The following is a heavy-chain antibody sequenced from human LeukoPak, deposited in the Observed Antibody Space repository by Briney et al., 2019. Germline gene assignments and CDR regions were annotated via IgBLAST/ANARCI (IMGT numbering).Heavy chain of an antibody. CDR2: IYYSGST. D-gene: IGHD4-17*01. CDR3: ARDFRGALYGDYSFDY. Sequence: SQTLSLTCTVSGGSISSGDYYWSWIRQPPGKGLEWIGYIYYSGSTYYNPSLKSRVTISVDTSKNQFSLKLSSVTAADTAVYYCARDFRGALYGDYSFDYWGQGTLVTVSS. CDR1: GGSISSGDYY. V-gene: IGHV4-30-4*08. J-gene: IGHJ4*02.